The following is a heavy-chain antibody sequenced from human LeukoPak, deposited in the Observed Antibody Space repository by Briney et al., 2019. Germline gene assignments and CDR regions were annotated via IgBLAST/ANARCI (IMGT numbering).Heavy chain of an antibody. CDR3: AREPTPGIAARRFDP. J-gene: IGHJ5*02. CDR1: GGSISSYY. CDR2: IYTSGST. D-gene: IGHD6-13*01. Sequence: SETLTLTCTVSGGSISSYYWSWIRQPAGKGLEWIGRIYTSGSTNYNPSLKSRVTMSGDTSKNQFSLKLSSVTAADTAVYYCAREPTPGIAARRFDPWGQGTLVTVSS. V-gene: IGHV4-4*07.